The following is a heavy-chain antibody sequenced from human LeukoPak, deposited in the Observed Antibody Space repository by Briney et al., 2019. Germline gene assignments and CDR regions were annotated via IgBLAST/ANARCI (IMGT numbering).Heavy chain of an antibody. CDR2: ISSSSSTI. CDR3: AREGHSMVRGVWRYYYMDV. Sequence: GGSLRLSCAASGFTFSSYSMNWVRQAPGKGLEWVSYISSSSSTIYYADSVKGRFTISRDNAKNSLYLQMNSLRAEDTAVYYCAREGHSMVRGVWRYYYMDVWGKGTTVTVSS. J-gene: IGHJ6*03. V-gene: IGHV3-48*04. D-gene: IGHD3-10*01. CDR1: GFTFSSYS.